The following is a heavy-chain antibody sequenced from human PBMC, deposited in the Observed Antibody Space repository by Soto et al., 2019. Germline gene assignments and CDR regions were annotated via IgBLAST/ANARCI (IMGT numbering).Heavy chain of an antibody. CDR2: ISSSNSVT. J-gene: IGHJ4*02. D-gene: IGHD3-3*01. CDR1: GFRFSDHY. Sequence: QVQVVESGGGLVNPGGSLRLSCAASGFRFSDHYMTWIRQAPGRGLEWISYISSSNSVTYYADSIRGRFTICRDNAKNSLYLQMNNLRAEDTAVYYCAGGHGLEAPNARYTFKCWGQGILVTVSS. CDR3: AGGHGLEAPNARYTFKC. V-gene: IGHV3-11*01.